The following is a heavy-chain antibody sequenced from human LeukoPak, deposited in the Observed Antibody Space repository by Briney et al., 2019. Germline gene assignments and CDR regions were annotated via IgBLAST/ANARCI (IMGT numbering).Heavy chain of an antibody. CDR3: ARSRDYNWSDP. CDR1: GGTFSSYA. Sequence: SVKVSCKASGGTFSSYAISWVRQAPGQGLGWMGRIIPIFGTANYAQKFQGRVTITTDESTSTAYMELSSRRSENTAVYYCARSRDYNWSDPWGQGTLVTVSS. J-gene: IGHJ5*02. V-gene: IGHV1-69*05. CDR2: IIPIFGTA. D-gene: IGHD4/OR15-4a*01.